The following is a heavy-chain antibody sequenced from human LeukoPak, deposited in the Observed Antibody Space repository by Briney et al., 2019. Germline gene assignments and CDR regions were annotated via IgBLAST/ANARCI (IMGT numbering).Heavy chain of an antibody. CDR2: IYYTGST. CDR3: ARQGVIRGGQYGMDV. J-gene: IGHJ6*02. Sequence: PSETQSLTCTVSGGSINNYYWSWVRQPPGKGLEWIGYIYYTGSTNYNPSLKSRVTMSVDTSKNQFSLKLSSVTAADTAVYYCARQGVIRGGQYGMDVWGQGTTVTVSS. D-gene: IGHD2-8*01. CDR1: GGSINNYY. V-gene: IGHV4-59*08.